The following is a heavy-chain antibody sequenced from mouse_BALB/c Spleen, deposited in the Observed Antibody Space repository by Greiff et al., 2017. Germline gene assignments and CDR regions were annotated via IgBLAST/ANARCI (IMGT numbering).Heavy chain of an antibody. J-gene: IGHJ4*01. D-gene: IGHD1-2*01. CDR2: ISSGSSTI. Sequence: EVMLVESGGGLVQPGGSRKLSCAASGFTFSSFGMHWVRQAPEKGLEWVAYISSGSSTIYYADTVKGRFTISRDNPKNTLFLQMTSLRSEDTAMYYCAREGIGNYYGYSAMDYWGQGTSVTVSS. CDR1: GFTFSSFG. V-gene: IGHV5-17*02. CDR3: AREGIGNYYGYSAMDY.